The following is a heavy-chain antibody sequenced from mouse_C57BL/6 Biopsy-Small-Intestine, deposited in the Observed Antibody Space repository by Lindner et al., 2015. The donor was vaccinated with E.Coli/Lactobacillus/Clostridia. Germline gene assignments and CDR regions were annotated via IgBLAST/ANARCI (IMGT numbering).Heavy chain of an antibody. CDR1: GGTFSSSA. CDR3: ARDVSYSSSPKRGYFDY. V-gene: IGHV1-69*02. J-gene: IGHJ2*01. D-gene: IGHD3-1*01. CDR2: IIPIFGSLP. Sequence: SVKVSCKASGGTFSSSAISWVRQAPGHGLEWMGGIIPIFGSLPKYAQKFQGRVTISADISTTTVYMELSSLRSEDTAVYYCARDVSYSSSPKRGYFDYWGQGTLVTVSA.